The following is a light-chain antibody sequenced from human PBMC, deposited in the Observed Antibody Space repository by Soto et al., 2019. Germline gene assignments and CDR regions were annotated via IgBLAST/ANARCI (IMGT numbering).Light chain of an antibody. J-gene: IGKJ4*01. V-gene: IGKV3-15*01. Sequence: EVVMTQSPATLSVSLGDRATLSCRASQSVSSNLAWYQQKPGQAPRLLIYGASTRATGIPARFSCSGSGTEFTLTISSLQSEDFAVYSCQQYNSWPLTFGGGTKVEIK. CDR2: GAS. CDR1: QSVSSN. CDR3: QQYNSWPLT.